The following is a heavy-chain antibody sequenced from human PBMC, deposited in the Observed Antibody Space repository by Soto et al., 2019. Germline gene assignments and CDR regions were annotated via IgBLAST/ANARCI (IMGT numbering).Heavy chain of an antibody. CDR2: VYYIGST. V-gene: IGHV4-59*01. CDR3: ARDGSGHDFWDGPWYFDS. CDR1: GGSISTSY. Sequence: QVQLQESGPGLVKPSETLSLTCTVSGGSISTSYWSWIQQPPGKGLEWLGYVYYIGSTKYNPSLKNRVTISVDTSQNQFSLKLESVSAADTALYYCARDGSGHDFWDGPWYFDSWGQGTLVTVSS. D-gene: IGHD3-3*01. J-gene: IGHJ4*02.